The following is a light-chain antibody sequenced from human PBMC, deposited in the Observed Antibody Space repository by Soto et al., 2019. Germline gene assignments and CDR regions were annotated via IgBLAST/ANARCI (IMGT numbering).Light chain of an antibody. Sequence: EIMMTQSPATLSVSPGERAILSCRASQSVKSNLAWYQHKPGQAPRLLISGASTRATGLPARFSGSGSGTEFTLTISSLQSEDFAVYYCQQSSKWPPGRLTFGGGTKVDIK. J-gene: IGKJ4*01. CDR1: QSVKSN. CDR2: GAS. CDR3: QQSSKWPPGRLT. V-gene: IGKV3-15*01.